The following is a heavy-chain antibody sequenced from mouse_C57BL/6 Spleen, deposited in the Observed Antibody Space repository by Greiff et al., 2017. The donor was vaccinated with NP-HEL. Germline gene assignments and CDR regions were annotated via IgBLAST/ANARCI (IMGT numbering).Heavy chain of an antibody. CDR3: ARWANWDGPGYFDV. J-gene: IGHJ1*03. CDR2: INPSSGYT. D-gene: IGHD4-1*01. V-gene: IGHV1-7*01. Sequence: VQLQQSGAELAKPGASVKLSCKASGFTFTSYWMHWVKQRPGQGLAWIGYINPSSGYTKYNQKFKDKATLTADKSSSTASMQLSRLTYEDSAVYYDARWANWDGPGYFDVWGTGTTVTVSS. CDR1: GFTFTSYW.